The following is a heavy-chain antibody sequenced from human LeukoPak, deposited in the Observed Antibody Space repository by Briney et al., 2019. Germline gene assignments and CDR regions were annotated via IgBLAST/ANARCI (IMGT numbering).Heavy chain of an antibody. CDR2: INPNSGDT. V-gene: IGHV1-2*02. CDR3: ARVRGDSRNVYFYHYYMDV. Sequence: ASVKVSCKASGYTFTGYYMHWVRQAPGQGLEWMGCINPNSGDTHYAQKFQGRVTMTRDTSISTAYMELSRLNSDDTAVYYCARVRGDSRNVYFYHYYMDVWGKGTTVTVSS. J-gene: IGHJ6*03. D-gene: IGHD3-22*01. CDR1: GYTFTGYY.